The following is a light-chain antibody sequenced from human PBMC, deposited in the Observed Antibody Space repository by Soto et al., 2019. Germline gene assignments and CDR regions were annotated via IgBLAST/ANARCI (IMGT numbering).Light chain of an antibody. Sequence: QSVLTQPPSASWTPGQRVTISCYGSSSNIGSNYVYWYQHLPGTAPKLLIYRNNQRPSGVHDRFSGSKSGTSASLAISGLRSEDEADYYCASWDDSLSGRVFGGGTKRTVL. CDR3: ASWDDSLSGRV. CDR1: SSNIGSNY. V-gene: IGLV1-47*01. CDR2: RNN. J-gene: IGLJ3*02.